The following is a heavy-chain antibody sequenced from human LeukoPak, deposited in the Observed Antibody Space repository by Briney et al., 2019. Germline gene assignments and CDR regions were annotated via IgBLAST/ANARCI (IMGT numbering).Heavy chain of an antibody. CDR2: IYYSGST. CDR1: GGSISSSSYY. Sequence: SETLSLTCTVSGGSISSSSYYWGWIRQPPGKGREWIGSIYYSGSTYYNPSLKSRVTISVDTSKNQFSLKLSSVTAADTAVYYCARLLVDTAMVPYYYYGMDVWGQGTTVTVSS. J-gene: IGHJ6*02. CDR3: ARLLVDTAMVPYYYYGMDV. V-gene: IGHV4-39*01. D-gene: IGHD5-18*01.